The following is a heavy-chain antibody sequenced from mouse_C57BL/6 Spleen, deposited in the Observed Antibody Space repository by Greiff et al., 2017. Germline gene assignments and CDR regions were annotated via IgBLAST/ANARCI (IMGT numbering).Heavy chain of an antibody. D-gene: IGHD1-1*01. CDR2: INPNYGTT. J-gene: IGHJ2*01. Sequence: EVQLKQSGPELVKPGASVKISCKASGYSFTDYNMNWVKQSNGKSLEWIGVINPNYGTTCYNQKFKGKATLTVDQSSSTAYMQLNSLTSEDSAVYYCARSGDYGSQYYFDYWGQGTTLTVSS. V-gene: IGHV1-39*01. CDR3: ARSGDYGSQYYFDY. CDR1: GYSFTDYN.